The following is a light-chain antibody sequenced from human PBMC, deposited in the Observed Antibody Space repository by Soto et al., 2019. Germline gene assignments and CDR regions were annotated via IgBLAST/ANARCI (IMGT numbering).Light chain of an antibody. J-gene: IGLJ1*01. CDR3: SSYTSSAIYV. CDR1: SSDVGAYNY. V-gene: IGLV2-14*01. CDR2: DVS. Sequence: QSPLTQPASVSGSPGQSITISCTGTSSDVGAYNYVSWYRQHPGKAPKLIIYDVSNRPSGVSNRFSGSKSGNTASLSISGLQAEYEADFYCSSYTSSAIYVFGTGTNVTVL.